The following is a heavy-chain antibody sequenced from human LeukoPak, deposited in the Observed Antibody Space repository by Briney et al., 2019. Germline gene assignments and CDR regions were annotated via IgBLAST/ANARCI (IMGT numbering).Heavy chain of an antibody. CDR3: AKGQQWLVRGYWFDP. CDR1: GFTFSSYA. Sequence: GGSLRLSCAASGFTFSSYAMSWVRQAPGEGLEWVSVISGSGRTTFYADSVKGRFTISRDNSKNTLYLQMNSLRAKDTAVYYCAKGQQWLVRGYWFDPWGQGTLVTVSS. CDR2: ISGSGRTT. D-gene: IGHD6-19*01. V-gene: IGHV3-23*01. J-gene: IGHJ5*02.